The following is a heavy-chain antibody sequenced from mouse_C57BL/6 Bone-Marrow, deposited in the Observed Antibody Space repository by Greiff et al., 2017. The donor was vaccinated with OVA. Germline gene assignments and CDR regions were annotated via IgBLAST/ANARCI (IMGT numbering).Heavy chain of an antibody. D-gene: IGHD1-1*01. CDR2: IAPSDSYI. V-gene: IGHV1-59*01. CDR3: AHYGSRLYLHY. Sequence: VQLQQSGAELVRPGTSVKLSCKASGYTFTNYWMHWVKQRPGQGLEWNGVIAPSDSYINYNQKFKGRATLTVDTSSSTAYMHLSSLTSEDSAVYYCAHYGSRLYLHYWGQGTSLTVSS. CDR1: GYTFTNYW. J-gene: IGHJ2*02.